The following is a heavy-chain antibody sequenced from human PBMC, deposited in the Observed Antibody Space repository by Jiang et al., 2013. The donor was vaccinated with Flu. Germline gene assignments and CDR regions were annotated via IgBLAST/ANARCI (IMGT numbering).Heavy chain of an antibody. CDR2: INPNSGDT. Sequence: SGAEVKKPGASVKVSCKASGYTFTVYDMHWVRQAPGQGLEWMGWINPNSGDTKYAQKFQGWVTMTRDTPTSTAYMELSSLRSEDTAVYYCARVAGTTGVNWFDPWGQGTLVTVSS. CDR1: GYTFTVYD. J-gene: IGHJ5*02. CDR3: ARVAGTTGVNWFDP. D-gene: IGHD1-1*01. V-gene: IGHV1-2*04.